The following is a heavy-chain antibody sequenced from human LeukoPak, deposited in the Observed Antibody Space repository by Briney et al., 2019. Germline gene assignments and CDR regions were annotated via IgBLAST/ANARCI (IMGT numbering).Heavy chain of an antibody. CDR3: ARGTYYDFRSGYYNRVYYFDY. J-gene: IGHJ4*02. CDR1: GGSFSGYY. D-gene: IGHD3-3*01. Sequence: SETLSLTCAVYGGSFSGYYWSWIRQPPGKGLEWIGEINHSGSTNYNPSLKSRVTISVDTSKNQFSLKLSSVTAADTAVYYCARGTYYDFRSGYYNRVYYFDYWGQGTLVTVSS. CDR2: INHSGST. V-gene: IGHV4-34*01.